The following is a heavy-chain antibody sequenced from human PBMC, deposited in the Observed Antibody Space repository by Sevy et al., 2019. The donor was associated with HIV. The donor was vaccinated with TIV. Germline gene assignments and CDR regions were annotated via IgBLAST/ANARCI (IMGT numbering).Heavy chain of an antibody. J-gene: IGHJ4*02. CDR3: ARPYCSGDDCYSELDY. CDR1: GFNFRNYS. CDR2: ISSGSGTI. D-gene: IGHD2-15*01. Sequence: GGSLRLSCAASGFNFRNYSMTWVRQAPGKGLDWVSYISSGSGTIHYADSVKDRFTISGDNAKNSLFPQMNSLRDDDTAIYYCARPYCSGDDCYSELDYWGQGILVTVSS. V-gene: IGHV3-48*02.